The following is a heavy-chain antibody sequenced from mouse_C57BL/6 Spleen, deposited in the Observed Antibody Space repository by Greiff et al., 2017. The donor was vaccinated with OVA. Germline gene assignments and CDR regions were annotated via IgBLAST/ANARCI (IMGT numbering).Heavy chain of an antibody. J-gene: IGHJ3*01. CDR2: INPNNGGT. CDR1: GYTFTDYY. D-gene: IGHD2-4*01. Sequence: VQLQQSGPELVKPGASVKISCKASGYTFTDYYMNWVKQSHGKSLEWIGDINPNNGGTSYNQKFKGKATLTVDKSSSTAYMELRSLTSEDSAVYYCAREGDYDGPAWFAYWGQGTLVTVSA. V-gene: IGHV1-26*01. CDR3: AREGDYDGPAWFAY.